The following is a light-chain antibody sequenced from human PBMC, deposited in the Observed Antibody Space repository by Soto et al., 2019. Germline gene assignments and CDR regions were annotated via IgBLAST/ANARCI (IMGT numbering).Light chain of an antibody. CDR2: EAS. V-gene: IGKV1-5*03. CDR3: QQYTSDPWT. Sequence: DIQMTQSPSTWSASVGDRATITCRASQSIRYRLAWFQQKAGKAPKLLIYEASRXXSGVPSRIRGSGSGTEFTLTISSLQPDDFATYYCQQYTSDPWTFGQGTKVDIK. J-gene: IGKJ1*01. CDR1: QSIRYR.